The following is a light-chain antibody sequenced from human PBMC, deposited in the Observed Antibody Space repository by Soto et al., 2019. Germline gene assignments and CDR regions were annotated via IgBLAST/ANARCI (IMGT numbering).Light chain of an antibody. CDR1: QDISNY. CDR2: AAS. J-gene: IGKJ1*01. V-gene: IGKV1-27*01. Sequence: DIQMTQSPSSLSASVGDRVTITCRAAQDISNYLAWYQQKPGKVPKLLIYAASTLQSGVASRFRGSGSGTDFTLTISSLQPEDVATYYCQKDNSAPTWTFGQGTKVEIK. CDR3: QKDNSAPTWT.